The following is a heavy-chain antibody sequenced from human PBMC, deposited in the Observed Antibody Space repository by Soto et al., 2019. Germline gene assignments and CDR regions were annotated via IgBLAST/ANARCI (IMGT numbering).Heavy chain of an antibody. CDR3: ARGRTMISPPFDY. CDR1: GFTFSSYS. CDR2: ISSSSSTI. D-gene: IGHD3-22*01. J-gene: IGHJ4*02. Sequence: TGGSLRLSCAASGFTFSSYSISWVRQAPGKGLEWVSYISSSSSTIYYADSVKGRFTISRDNAKNSLYLQMNSLRAEDTAVYYCARGRTMISPPFDYWGQGTLVTVSS. V-gene: IGHV3-48*01.